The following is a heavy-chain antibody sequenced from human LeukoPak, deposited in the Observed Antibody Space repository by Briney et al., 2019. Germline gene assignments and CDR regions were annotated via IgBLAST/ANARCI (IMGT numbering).Heavy chain of an antibody. V-gene: IGHV1-46*01. CDR1: GYTFTNYH. CDR3: AKYGLSPYFDY. Sequence: ASVKVSCKASGYTFTNYHIHWVRQAPGQGLEWMGIINPSGGSTSNAQKFQGRVTMTRDMSTSTVYMELSSLTSEGMAIYYCAKYGLSPYFDYWGQGTLVTVSS. D-gene: IGHD4-17*01. J-gene: IGHJ4*02. CDR2: INPSGGST.